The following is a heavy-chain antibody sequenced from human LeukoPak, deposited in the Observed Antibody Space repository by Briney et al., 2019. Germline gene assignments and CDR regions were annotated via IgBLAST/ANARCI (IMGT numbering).Heavy chain of an antibody. CDR1: GFTFSSYA. D-gene: IGHD2-21*01. J-gene: IGHJ4*02. V-gene: IGHV3-23*01. CDR2: ISGSGGST. Sequence: GGSLRLSCAASGFTFSSYAMSWVRQAPGKGLEWVSAISGSGGSTYYADSVKGRCTISRDNSRNTLFLQMNSLRAEDTAVYYCARAADGTIPRSFDYWGQGTLVTVSS. CDR3: ARAADGTIPRSFDY.